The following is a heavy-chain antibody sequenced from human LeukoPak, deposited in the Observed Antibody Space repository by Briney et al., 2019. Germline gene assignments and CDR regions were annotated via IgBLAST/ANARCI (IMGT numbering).Heavy chain of an antibody. V-gene: IGHV3-30*04. Sequence: GGSLRLSCAASGFTFSSYAMHWVRQAPGKGLEWVAVISYDGSNKYYADSVKGRFTISRDNSKNTLYLQMNSLRAEDTAVYYCAREGNYYGSGSYYDAFDIWGQGTMVTVSS. J-gene: IGHJ3*02. CDR3: AREGNYYGSGSYYDAFDI. CDR2: ISYDGSNK. D-gene: IGHD3-10*01. CDR1: GFTFSSYA.